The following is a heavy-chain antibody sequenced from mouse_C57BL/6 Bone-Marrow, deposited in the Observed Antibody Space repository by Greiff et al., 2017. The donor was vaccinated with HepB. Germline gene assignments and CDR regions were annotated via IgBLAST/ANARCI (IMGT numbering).Heavy chain of an antibody. CDR1: GFTFSDYG. D-gene: IGHD1-1*02. CDR3: AREGGPWYFDV. Sequence: EVMLVESGGGLVKPGGSPKLSCAASGFTFSDYGMHWVRQAPEKGLEWVAYISSGSSTIYYADTVKGRFTISRDNAKNTLFLQMTSLRSEDTAMYYCAREGGPWYFDVWGTGTTVTVSS. J-gene: IGHJ1*03. CDR2: ISSGSSTI. V-gene: IGHV5-17*01.